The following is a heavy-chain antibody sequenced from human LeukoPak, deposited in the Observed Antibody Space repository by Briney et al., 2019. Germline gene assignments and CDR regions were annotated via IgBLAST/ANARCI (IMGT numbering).Heavy chain of an antibody. CDR1: RFTFSSHW. CDR2: IKQDGTEK. Sequence: PGGSLRLSCAASRFTFSSHWMSWVRQAPGKGLEWVANIKQDGTEKYYVDSLKGRFTISRDNAKNSLYLQMNSLRAEDTAVYFCARDDWGKGRAFDIWGQGTMVAVSS. J-gene: IGHJ3*02. CDR3: ARDDWGKGRAFDI. V-gene: IGHV3-7*01. D-gene: IGHD7-27*01.